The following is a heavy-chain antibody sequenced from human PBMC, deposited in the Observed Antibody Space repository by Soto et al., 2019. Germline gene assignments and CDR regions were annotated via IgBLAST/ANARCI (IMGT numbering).Heavy chain of an antibody. V-gene: IGHV3-48*01. Sequence: EVQLVESGGGLVQPGGSLRLSCAASGFTFSSYSMNWVRQAPGKGLEWVSYISSSSTIYYADSVKGRFTISRDNAKNSLYLQMNSLRAEDTAVYYCARRPHDCSSTSCYLDYWGQGTLVTVSS. D-gene: IGHD2-2*01. CDR3: ARRPHDCSSTSCYLDY. CDR2: ISSSSTI. CDR1: GFTFSSYS. J-gene: IGHJ4*02.